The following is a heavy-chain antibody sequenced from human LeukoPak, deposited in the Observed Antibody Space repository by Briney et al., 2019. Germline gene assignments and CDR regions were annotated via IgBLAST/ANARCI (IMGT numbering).Heavy chain of an antibody. Sequence: SETLSLTCTVSGGSISRYYWSWIPQHPGKGLGWVLDIYYSGSTNYNPSLKSRVTISVDTSKNQFSLKLSSVNAADTAVYYCARVAGGAYYYYYMDVWGKGTTVTVSS. CDR1: GGSISRYY. CDR2: IYYSGST. CDR3: ARVAGGAYYYYYMDV. J-gene: IGHJ6*03. D-gene: IGHD1-26*01. V-gene: IGHV4-59*01.